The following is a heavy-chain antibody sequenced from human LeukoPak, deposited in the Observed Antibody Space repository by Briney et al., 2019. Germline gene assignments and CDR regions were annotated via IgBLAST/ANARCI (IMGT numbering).Heavy chain of an antibody. V-gene: IGHV3-30*02. CDR3: AKDGSWSCTN. CDR1: GLIFSKSA. J-gene: IGHJ4*02. CDR2: IAHHGNDK. D-gene: IGHD2-8*02. Sequence: GGSLKLSCAASGLIFSKSAMHWVRQSPGKGPEWVAYIAHHGNDKYYVDSVKGRFTISRDNSRRTLYLQMNSLRPDDTARYYCAKDGSWSCTNWGQGTPVTVSS.